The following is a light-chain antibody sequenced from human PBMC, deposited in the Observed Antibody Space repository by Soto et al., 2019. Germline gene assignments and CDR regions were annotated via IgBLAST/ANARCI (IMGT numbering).Light chain of an antibody. J-gene: IGLJ3*02. V-gene: IGLV1-47*02. CDR1: GSSVGSNY. Sequence: QLVLTQPPSASGTPGQRVTISCSGSGSSVGSNYVYWYQQLPGTAPKLLIYSNIQRPSGVPDRFSGSKSGTSASLAISGLRSEDEADYYCASWDDSLSGWVFGGGTKVTVL. CDR3: ASWDDSLSGWV. CDR2: SNI.